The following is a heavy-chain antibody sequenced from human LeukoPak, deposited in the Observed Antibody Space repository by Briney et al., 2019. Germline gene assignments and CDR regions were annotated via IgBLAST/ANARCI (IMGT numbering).Heavy chain of an antibody. Sequence: SETLSLTCTVSGDSISSYYWTWIRQPPGKGLEWIGYIYYSGTTNYNPSLNGRVTMSLDKSSNQLSLHLTSVTAADTATYFCSRESGPFCPFGYWGQGTLVIVSS. J-gene: IGHJ4*02. V-gene: IGHV4-59*12. D-gene: IGHD1-26*01. CDR1: GDSISSYY. CDR3: SRESGPFCPFGY. CDR2: IYYSGTT.